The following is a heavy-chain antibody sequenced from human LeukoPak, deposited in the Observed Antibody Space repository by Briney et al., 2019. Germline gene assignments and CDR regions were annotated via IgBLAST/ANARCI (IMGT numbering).Heavy chain of an antibody. J-gene: IGHJ6*02. CDR3: TRDLMDYDVSTGLHHYYMDV. CDR1: GFTFSSYW. V-gene: IGHV3-74*01. CDR2: INGDGRNI. Sequence: GGSLRLSCVASGFTFSSYWMHWVRKDPRKGLVWVSRINGDGRNINYADSVRGRFTISRDNAKNTLYLQMNTLRVEDTAVYYCTRDLMDYDVSTGLHHYYMDVWGQGTTVTVSS. D-gene: IGHD3-9*01.